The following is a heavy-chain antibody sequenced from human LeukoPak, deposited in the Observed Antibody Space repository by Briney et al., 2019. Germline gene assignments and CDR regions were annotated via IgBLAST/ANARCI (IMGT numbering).Heavy chain of an antibody. V-gene: IGHV4-34*01. D-gene: IGHD3-10*01. J-gene: IGHJ4*02. CDR2: INHSGGA. Sequence: SETLSLTCAVYDGSFSAYYCSWIRQPPGKGLEWIGEINHSGGANYNPSLKSRVTILLDMSKNQFSLNLSSVTAADTAVYYCARVDMVRGIITNGIGDYWGQGTLVTVSS. CDR1: DGSFSAYY. CDR3: ARVDMVRGIITNGIGDY.